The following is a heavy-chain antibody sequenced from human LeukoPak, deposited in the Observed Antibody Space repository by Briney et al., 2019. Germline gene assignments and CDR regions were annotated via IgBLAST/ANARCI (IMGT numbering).Heavy chain of an antibody. CDR1: GFTLTSYS. CDR3: ARKAQYNGHYPLDY. V-gene: IGHV3-23*01. CDR2: TSDRGDYT. Sequence: GGSRRLSCAASGFTLTSYSMSWVRQAPGKGLEWVSGTSDRGDYTYYADSVKGRFTISRDSSKNTLFLQMNSLRAEDTALYFCARKAQYNGHYPLDYWGQGTLVTVSS. J-gene: IGHJ4*02. D-gene: IGHD1-7*01.